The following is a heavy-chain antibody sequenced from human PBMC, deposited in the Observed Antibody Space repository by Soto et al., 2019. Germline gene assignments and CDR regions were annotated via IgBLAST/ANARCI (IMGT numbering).Heavy chain of an antibody. J-gene: IGHJ4*02. CDR2: INSDGSST. CDR1: GFTFSSYW. Sequence: EVQLVESGGGLVQPGESLRLSCAASGFTFSSYWMHWVRQAPGKGLVWVSRINSDGSSTSYAGSVKGRFTISRDNAKNTLYLQMNSLRAEYTAVYYCVRTSLGVAAATREDYWGQGTLVTVSS. CDR3: VRTSLGVAAATREDY. V-gene: IGHV3-74*01. D-gene: IGHD2-15*01.